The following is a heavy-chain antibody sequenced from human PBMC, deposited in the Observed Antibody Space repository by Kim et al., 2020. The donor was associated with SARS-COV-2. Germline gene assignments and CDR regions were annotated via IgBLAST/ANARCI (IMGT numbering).Heavy chain of an antibody. CDR2: IWYDGSNK. J-gene: IGHJ6*02. CDR3: ARDLLVGATSYGMDV. V-gene: IGHV3-33*01. D-gene: IGHD1-26*01. CDR1: GFTFSSYG. Sequence: GGSLRLSCAASGFTFSSYGMRWVRQAPGKGLEWVADIWYDGSNKYYADSVKGRFTISRDNSKNTLYLQMNSLRAEDTAVYYCARDLLVGATSYGMDVWGQGTTVTVPS.